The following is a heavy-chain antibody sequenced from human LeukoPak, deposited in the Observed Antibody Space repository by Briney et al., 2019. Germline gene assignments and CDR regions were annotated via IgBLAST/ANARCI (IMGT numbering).Heavy chain of an antibody. CDR2: ISAYNGNT. D-gene: IGHD5-18*01. CDR1: GYTFTSYG. CDR3: ARDPGPTYSYGYPYFDY. V-gene: IGHV1-18*01. J-gene: IGHJ4*02. Sequence: GASVKVSCKASGYTFTSYGISWVRQAPGQGLEWMGWISAYNGNTNYAQKLQGRVTMTTDTSTSTAYMELRSLRSDDTAVYYCARDPGPTYSYGYPYFDYWGQGTLVTVSS.